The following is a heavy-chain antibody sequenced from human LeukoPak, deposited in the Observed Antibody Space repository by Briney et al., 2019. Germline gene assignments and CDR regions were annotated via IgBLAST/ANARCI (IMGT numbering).Heavy chain of an antibody. CDR3: ARGYYYDSSGYYLSRIVYWFDP. Sequence: SQTLSLTCAISGDSVSSNSAAWNWIRQSPSRGLEWLGRTYYRSKWYNDYAVSVKSRITINPDTSKNQFSLQLNSVTPEDTAVYYCARGYYYDSSGYYLSRIVYWFDPWGQGTLVTVSS. V-gene: IGHV6-1*01. D-gene: IGHD3-22*01. CDR2: TYYRSKWYN. J-gene: IGHJ5*02. CDR1: GDSVSSNSAA.